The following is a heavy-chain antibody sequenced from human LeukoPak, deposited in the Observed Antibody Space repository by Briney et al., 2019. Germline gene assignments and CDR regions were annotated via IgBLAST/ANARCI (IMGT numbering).Heavy chain of an antibody. CDR3: TTGSVGATHDGY. V-gene: IGHV3-15*01. Sequence: GGSLRLSCAASGFSLSRAWMNWVRQDPGEGLEWVGRLKSKRDGGTTDYAAPVKGRFTISRDDSKNTLYLQMNNLKTEDTAVYYCTTGSVGATHDGYWGQGTLVTVSS. J-gene: IGHJ4*02. CDR1: GFSLSRAW. D-gene: IGHD1-26*01. CDR2: LKSKRDGGTT.